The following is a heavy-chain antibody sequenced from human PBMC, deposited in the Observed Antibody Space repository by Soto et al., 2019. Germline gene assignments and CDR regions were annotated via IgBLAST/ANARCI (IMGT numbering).Heavy chain of an antibody. D-gene: IGHD2-2*01. Sequence: SETLSVTWSVSGGSISSYYWSWIRQPPGKGLEWIGYIYYSGSTNYNPSLKSRVTISVDTSKNQFSLKLSSVTAADTAVYYCARDSPAAALDYWGQGTLVTVSS. CDR1: GGSISSYY. J-gene: IGHJ4*02. CDR3: ARDSPAAALDY. V-gene: IGHV4-59*01. CDR2: IYYSGST.